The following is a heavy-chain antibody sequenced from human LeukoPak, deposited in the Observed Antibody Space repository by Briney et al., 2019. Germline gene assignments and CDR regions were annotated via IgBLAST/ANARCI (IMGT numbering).Heavy chain of an antibody. CDR1: GYSFTTYW. J-gene: IGHJ4*02. D-gene: IGHD6-13*01. V-gene: IGHV5-51*01. CDR3: ARHLYISSWFDY. CDR2: IYPGESET. Sequence: GESLKISCKASGYSFTTYWIGWVRQMPGKGLEWMGIIYPGESETRYSPSFQGQVTISADKSISTAYLQWSSLKASDTAMYYCARHLYISSWFDYWGQGTLVTVSS.